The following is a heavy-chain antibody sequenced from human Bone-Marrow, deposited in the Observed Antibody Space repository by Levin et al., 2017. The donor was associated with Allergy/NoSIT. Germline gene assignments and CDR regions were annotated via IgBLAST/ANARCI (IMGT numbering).Heavy chain of an antibody. CDR2: ISTSGSTT. Sequence: QSGGSLRLSCAASGFTFSSDEMNWVRQAPGKGLEWVSYISTSGSTTYYADSVKGRFTISRDNAKNSLYLQMNSLRAEDTAVYYCASPKSRGSYSFDLWGRGTLVTVSS. J-gene: IGHJ2*01. V-gene: IGHV3-48*03. CDR1: GFTFSSDE. CDR3: ASPKSRGSYSFDL. D-gene: IGHD1-26*01.